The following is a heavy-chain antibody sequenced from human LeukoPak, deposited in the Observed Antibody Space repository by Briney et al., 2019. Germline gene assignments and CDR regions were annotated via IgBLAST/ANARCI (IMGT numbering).Heavy chain of an antibody. V-gene: IGHV3-30*18. CDR1: GFSFSHFG. Sequence: PGKSLRLSCAASGFSFSHFGMHWVRQAPGKGLEWVAVISHDGTKKYSADSVKGRFTISRDNTKNSLYLQMNSLRAEDTAVYYCAKDGGSDPDSFDIWGQGTMVTVSS. CDR2: ISHDGTKK. D-gene: IGHD2-15*01. CDR3: AKDGGSDPDSFDI. J-gene: IGHJ3*02.